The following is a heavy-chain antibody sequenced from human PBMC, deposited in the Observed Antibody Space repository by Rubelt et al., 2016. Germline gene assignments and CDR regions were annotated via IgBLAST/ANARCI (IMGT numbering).Heavy chain of an antibody. Sequence: QVQLVQSGAEVKKTGASVKVSCKASGYTFTSYGISWVRQAPGQGLEWMGRIIPILGIANYAQNFQGRVTMTTDTSTSTAYMELRSLRSDDTAVYYCARGLNYLSTAFDYWGQGTLVTVSS. CDR1: GYTFTSYG. J-gene: IGHJ4*02. CDR3: ARGLNYLSTAFDY. D-gene: IGHD4-11*01. V-gene: IGHV1-18*01. CDR2: IIPILGIA.